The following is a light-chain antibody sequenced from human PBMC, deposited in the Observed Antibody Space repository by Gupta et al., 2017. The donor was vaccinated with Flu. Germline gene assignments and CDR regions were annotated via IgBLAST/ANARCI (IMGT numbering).Light chain of an antibody. CDR3: QQYHSHPLT. V-gene: IGKV1D-16*01. CDR2: ATS. CDR1: QDISSW. J-gene: IGKJ4*01. Sequence: DIQMTQSPSSLSASVGDTVTITCRASQDISSWLIWFQQKAEKAPNSLIYATSSLRSGVPSRFSGSGSGTDFTLTISSLQPEDSATYYCQQYHSHPLTFDGGTKVEIK.